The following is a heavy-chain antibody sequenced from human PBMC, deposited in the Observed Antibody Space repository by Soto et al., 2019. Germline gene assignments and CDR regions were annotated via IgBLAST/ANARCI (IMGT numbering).Heavy chain of an antibody. Sequence: QVQLVESGGGLVKPGGSLRLSCAASGFTFSDYYMTWIRQAPGKGLEWVSYISSSGTAIYYPDSVRGRFTISRDNAKISLYLQMSSLRAEDTAVYYCARAYSDAFDIWGQGTLVTVSS. CDR1: GFTFSDYY. J-gene: IGHJ3*02. CDR3: ARAYSDAFDI. D-gene: IGHD2-15*01. CDR2: ISSSGTAI. V-gene: IGHV3-11*01.